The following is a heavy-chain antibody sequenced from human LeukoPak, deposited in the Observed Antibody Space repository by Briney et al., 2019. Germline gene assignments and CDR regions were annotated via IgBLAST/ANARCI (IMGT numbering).Heavy chain of an antibody. CDR1: GYNFPTYW. D-gene: IGHD5-12*01. V-gene: IGHV5-51*01. Sequence: GESLKISCEVSGYNFPTYWIGWVRQMPGKGLEWMGIINPGDPDTRYSPSFRGQVTISADKSISTAYLQWSSLKASDTAMYYCARVFGYSGYFDYWGQGTLVTVSS. CDR2: INPGDPDT. CDR3: ARVFGYSGYFDY. J-gene: IGHJ4*02.